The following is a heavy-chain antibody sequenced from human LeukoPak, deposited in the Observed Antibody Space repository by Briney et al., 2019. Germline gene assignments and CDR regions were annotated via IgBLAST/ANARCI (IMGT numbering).Heavy chain of an antibody. Sequence: PGGSLRLSCAASGFTFSDYYMSWIRQAPGKGLEWVSSISSSSSYIYYADSVKGRFTISRDNAKNSLYLQMNSLRAEDTAVYYCARDYTYSTGGTYYDRFDYWGQGTLVTVSS. CDR2: ISSSSSYI. J-gene: IGHJ4*02. D-gene: IGHD2-15*01. V-gene: IGHV3-11*06. CDR3: ARDYTYSTGGTYYDRFDY. CDR1: GFTFSDYY.